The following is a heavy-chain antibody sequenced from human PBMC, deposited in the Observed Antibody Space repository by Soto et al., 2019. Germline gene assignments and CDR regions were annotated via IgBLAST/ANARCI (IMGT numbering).Heavy chain of an antibody. CDR1: GFTFSSYA. V-gene: IGHV3-64*01. CDR3: ARDSGDLLTGYFDY. Sequence: EVQLVESGGGLVQPGGSLRLSCAASGFTFSSYAMHWVRQAPGKGLEYVSAISSNGGSTYYANSVKGRFTISRDNSKNTLYLQMGSLRAEDMAVYYCARDSGDLLTGYFDYWGHGTLVTVSS. D-gene: IGHD3-9*01. J-gene: IGHJ4*01. CDR2: ISSNGGST.